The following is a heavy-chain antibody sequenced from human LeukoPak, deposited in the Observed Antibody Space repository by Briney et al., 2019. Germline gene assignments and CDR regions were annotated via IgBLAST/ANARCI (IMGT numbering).Heavy chain of an antibody. Sequence: PSETLSLTCAVYGGSFSGYYWSWIRQPPGKGLEWIGEINHSGSTNYNPSLKSRVTISVDTSKNQFSLQLNSVTPEDTAVYYCARYSADAFDIWGQGTMVTVSS. J-gene: IGHJ3*02. V-gene: IGHV4-34*01. CDR3: ARYSADAFDI. D-gene: IGHD2-21*01. CDR1: GGSFSGYY. CDR2: INHSGST.